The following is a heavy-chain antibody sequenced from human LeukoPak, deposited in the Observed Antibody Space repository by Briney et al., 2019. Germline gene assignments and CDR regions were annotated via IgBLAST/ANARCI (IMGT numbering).Heavy chain of an antibody. Sequence: PSETLSLTCAVYGGSFSGYYWSCIRQPPGKGLEWIGEINHSGSTNYNPSLKSRVTISVDTSKSPFSLKLSSVTAADTAVYYCARGKAPYYYGSGSYYNGDYWGQGTLVTVSS. CDR1: GGSFSGYY. V-gene: IGHV4-34*01. D-gene: IGHD3-10*01. CDR3: ARGKAPYYYGSGSYYNGDY. J-gene: IGHJ4*02. CDR2: INHSGST.